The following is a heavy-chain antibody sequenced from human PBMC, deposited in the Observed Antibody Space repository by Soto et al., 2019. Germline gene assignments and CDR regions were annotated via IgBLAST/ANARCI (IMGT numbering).Heavy chain of an antibody. CDR1: GFTFSSYA. J-gene: IGHJ5*02. Sequence: SLRLSCAASGFTFSSYAMSWVRQAPGKGLEWVSAINGSGGSTYYADSVKGRFTISRDNSKNTLYLQMNSLRAEDTAVYYCAKEQGYSYGSRGNWFDPWGQGTLVTVSS. CDR2: INGSGGST. V-gene: IGHV3-23*01. CDR3: AKEQGYSYGSRGNWFDP. D-gene: IGHD5-18*01.